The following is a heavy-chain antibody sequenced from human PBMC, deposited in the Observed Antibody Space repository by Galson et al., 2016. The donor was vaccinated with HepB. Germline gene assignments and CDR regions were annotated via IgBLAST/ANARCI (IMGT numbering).Heavy chain of an antibody. V-gene: IGHV3-23*01. D-gene: IGHD3-3*01. CDR2: ISGSGGST. CDR1: GFTFSSYS. Sequence: SLRLSCAASGFTFSSYSMSWDRQVPGKGLEWVSAISGSGGSTHYADSVKGRFTISRDNSKNTLYLQMNSLRAEDTAVYYCAKAVTRNTIFGVVTGKEGAHYGMDVWGQGTTVTVSS. CDR3: AKAVTRNTIFGVVTGKEGAHYGMDV. J-gene: IGHJ6*02.